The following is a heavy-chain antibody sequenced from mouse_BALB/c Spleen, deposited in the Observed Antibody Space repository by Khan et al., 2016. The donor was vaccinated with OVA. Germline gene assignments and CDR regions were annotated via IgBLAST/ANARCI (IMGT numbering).Heavy chain of an antibody. CDR2: ISYSGYT. Sequence: EVQLQESGPGLVKPSQSLSLTCTVTGYSITSDYAWDWIRQFPGNKLEWMGNISYSGYTSYNPFLKSRISISRDTSKNQFFLQLTSVTTEDTATYYCARNNCYGYAMDYWGQGTSVTVSS. D-gene: IGHD1-1*01. CDR3: ARNNCYGYAMDY. V-gene: IGHV3-2*02. CDR1: GYSITSDYA. J-gene: IGHJ4*01.